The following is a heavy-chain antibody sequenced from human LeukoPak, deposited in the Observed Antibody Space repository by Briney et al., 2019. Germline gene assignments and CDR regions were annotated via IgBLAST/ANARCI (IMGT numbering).Heavy chain of an antibody. CDR2: ISSSGSTI. Sequence: PGGSLRLSCAASGFTFSSYEMNWVRQAPGKGLEWVSYISSSGSTIYYADSVKGRFTISRDNAKNSLYLQMNSLRAEDTAVYYCARAFRRSGYPYYYYYYYMDVGGKGTRVPIP. J-gene: IGHJ6*03. D-gene: IGHD3-22*01. V-gene: IGHV3-48*03. CDR3: ARAFRRSGYPYYYYYYYMDV. CDR1: GFTFSSYE.